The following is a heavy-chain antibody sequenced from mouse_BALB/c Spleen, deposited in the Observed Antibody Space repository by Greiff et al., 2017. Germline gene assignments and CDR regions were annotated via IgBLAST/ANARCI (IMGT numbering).Heavy chain of an antibody. CDR2: IRNKANGYTT. V-gene: IGHV7-3*02. D-gene: IGHD1-1*01. Sequence: EVMLVESGGGLVQPGGSLRLSCATSGFTFTDYYMSWVRQPPGKALEWLGFIRNKANGYTTEYSASVKGRFTISRDNSQSILYLQMNTLRAEDSATYYCARDIIHYYGSSPYAMDYWGQGTSVTVSS. CDR1: GFTFTDYY. J-gene: IGHJ4*01. CDR3: ARDIIHYYGSSPYAMDY.